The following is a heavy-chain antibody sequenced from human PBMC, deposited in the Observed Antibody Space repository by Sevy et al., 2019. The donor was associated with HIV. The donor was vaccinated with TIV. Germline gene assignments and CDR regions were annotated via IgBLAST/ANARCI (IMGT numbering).Heavy chain of an antibody. J-gene: IGHJ4*02. CDR1: DGSITSYY. V-gene: IGHV4-59*01. CDR2: IYYSGST. CDR3: ARDHGTSYDTSAYDY. D-gene: IGHD3-22*01. Sequence: SETLSLTCTVSDGSITSYYWSWIRQPPGKGLEWIGYIYYSGSTNFSPSLKSRVTMSVDTSKNQFSLKLSSVTAADTAVYYCARDHGTSYDTSAYDYWGQGTLVTVSS.